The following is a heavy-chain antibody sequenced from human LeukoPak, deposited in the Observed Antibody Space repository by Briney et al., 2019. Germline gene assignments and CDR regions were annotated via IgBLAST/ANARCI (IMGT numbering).Heavy chain of an antibody. CDR2: ISSSGSTI. V-gene: IGHV3-11*01. J-gene: IGHJ1*01. Sequence: PGGSLRLSCAASGFTFSDYYMSRIRQAPGKGLEWVSYISSSGSTIYYADSVKGRFTISRDNAKNSLYLQMNSLRAEDTAVYYCARASSPTYYYDSSGSYNFQHWGQGTLVTVSS. CDR3: ARASSPTYYYDSSGSYNFQH. D-gene: IGHD3-22*01. CDR1: GFTFSDYY.